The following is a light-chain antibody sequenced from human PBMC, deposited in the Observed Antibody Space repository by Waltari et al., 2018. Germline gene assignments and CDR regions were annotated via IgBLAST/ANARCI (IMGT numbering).Light chain of an antibody. CDR3: ATWDDSRVGL. V-gene: IGLV1-47*01. Sequence: QSVLTQPPSASGTPGQRVTISCSGSSSNIGSHDVSWYQQLPGTAPKLLIYRNNQRPSGVADRFSGSKSGTSASLAVSGLRSEDEADYYCATWDDSRVGLFGAGTKLTVL. J-gene: IGLJ3*02. CDR2: RNN. CDR1: SSNIGSHD.